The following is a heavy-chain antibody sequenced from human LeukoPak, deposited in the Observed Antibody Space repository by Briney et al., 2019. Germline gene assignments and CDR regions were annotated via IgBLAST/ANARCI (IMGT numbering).Heavy chain of an antibody. Sequence: PGGSLRLSCVASGFTFETYWMSWVRQAPGKGLEWLANIEHDGREKYYVDSVKGRFTISRDNAKASVYLHMNSLRVEDTAICYCARVRFPADCWGQGTLVTVSS. CDR2: IEHDGREK. CDR3: ARVRFPADC. V-gene: IGHV3-7*01. CDR1: GFTFETYW. D-gene: IGHD2-2*01. J-gene: IGHJ4*02.